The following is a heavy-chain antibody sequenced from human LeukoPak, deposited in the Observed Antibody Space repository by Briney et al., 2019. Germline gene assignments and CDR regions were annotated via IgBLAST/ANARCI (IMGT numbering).Heavy chain of an antibody. D-gene: IGHD6-19*01. V-gene: IGHV3-53*01. CDR1: GFIVSSNY. Sequence: GGSLRLSCAPSGFIVSSNYVSSVRQAPGKGLEWVSVIFRDGTTYYADSVKGRFAISRDNSKNTLSLEMNSLRAEDTAIYYCASLSLSYSSGLYWFDNWGQGTLVTVST. CDR3: ASLSLSYSSGLYWFDN. J-gene: IGHJ4*02. CDR2: IFRDGTT.